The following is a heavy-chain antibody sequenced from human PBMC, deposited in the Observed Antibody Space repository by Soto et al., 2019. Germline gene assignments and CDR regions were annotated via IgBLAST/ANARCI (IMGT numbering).Heavy chain of an antibody. D-gene: IGHD2-2*01. CDR1: GYSFTSYW. Sequence: PGESLKISCKGSGYSFTSYWIGWVRQMPGKGLEWMGIIYPGDSDTRYSPSFQGQVTISADKSISTAYLQWSSLKASDTAMYYCARLFNGYCSSTSCYPSYYYYYGMDVWGQGTTVTVSS. CDR3: ARLFNGYCSSTSCYPSYYYYYGMDV. V-gene: IGHV5-51*01. CDR2: IYPGDSDT. J-gene: IGHJ6*02.